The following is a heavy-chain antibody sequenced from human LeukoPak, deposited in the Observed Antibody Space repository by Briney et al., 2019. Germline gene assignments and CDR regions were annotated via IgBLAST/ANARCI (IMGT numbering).Heavy chain of an antibody. D-gene: IGHD1-14*01. Sequence: SETLSLTCTVSGGSISSYYWSWIRQPPGKGLEWIGYIYYSGSTNYNPSLKSRVTISVDTSKNQFSLKLSSVTAADTAVYYCAREAPSTGGFDYWGQGTLVTVSS. CDR2: IYYSGST. V-gene: IGHV4-59*01. J-gene: IGHJ4*02. CDR3: AREAPSTGGFDY. CDR1: GGSISSYY.